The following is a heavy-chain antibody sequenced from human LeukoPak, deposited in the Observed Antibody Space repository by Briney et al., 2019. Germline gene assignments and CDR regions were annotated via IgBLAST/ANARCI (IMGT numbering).Heavy chain of an antibody. CDR3: TRGYCGYTSCSPPPDS. CDR1: GFTFSRYW. J-gene: IGHJ4*02. CDR2: INQDGSEK. Sequence: GGSLRLSCAASGFTFSRYWMTWVRRAPGKGLEWVANINQDGSEKYYVDSVKGRFTISRDNGKNSLYLQMNSLRAEDTAVYYCTRGYCGYTSCSPPPDSWGQGTLVTVSS. D-gene: IGHD2-21*01. V-gene: IGHV3-7*01.